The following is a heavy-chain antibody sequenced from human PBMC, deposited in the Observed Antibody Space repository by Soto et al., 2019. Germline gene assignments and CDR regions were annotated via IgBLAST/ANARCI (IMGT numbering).Heavy chain of an antibody. D-gene: IGHD5-12*01. V-gene: IGHV1-69*13. Sequence: VKVSCKAAGRRFSGCIFNGVRQAAGQRLEWVGWISPMFFTARYAEKFQDRVTITADEATTTVYMELTSLRSEDTGVYYCARVPEPTWIKRRLTGLDVWGQGTTVTVSS. J-gene: IGHJ6*02. CDR3: ARVPEPTWIKRRLTGLDV. CDR1: GRRFSGCI. CDR2: ISPMFFTA.